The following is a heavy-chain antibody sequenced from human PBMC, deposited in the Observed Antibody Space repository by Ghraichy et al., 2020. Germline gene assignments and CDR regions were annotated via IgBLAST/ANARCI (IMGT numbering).Heavy chain of an antibody. CDR3: ARDKGGGWYFDL. Sequence: GGSLRLSCAASGFTFSAYWMSWVRQAPGKGLEWVANIKKDGSEKYYVDSVKGRFTISRDNSKNLVYLQMSSLRAEDTAVYYCARDKGGGWYFDLWGRGTLVTVSS. V-gene: IGHV3-7*01. D-gene: IGHD3-16*01. J-gene: IGHJ2*01. CDR2: IKKDGSEK. CDR1: GFTFSAYW.